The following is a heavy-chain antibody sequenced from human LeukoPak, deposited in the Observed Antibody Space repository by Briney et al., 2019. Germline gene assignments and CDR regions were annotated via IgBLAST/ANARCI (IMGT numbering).Heavy chain of an antibody. CDR3: VSFYETY. J-gene: IGHJ4*02. Sequence: GGSPRLSCAASGNHWMHWVRQAPGKGLVWVSHINSDGSWTSYADSVKGRFTISKDNAKNTVYLQMNNLRAEDTAVYYCVSFYETYWGRGTLVTVSS. D-gene: IGHD2-2*01. CDR2: INSDGSWT. CDR1: GNHW. V-gene: IGHV3-74*01.